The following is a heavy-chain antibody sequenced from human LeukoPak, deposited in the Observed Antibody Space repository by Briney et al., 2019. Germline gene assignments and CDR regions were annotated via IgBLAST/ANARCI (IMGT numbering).Heavy chain of an antibody. Sequence: GGSLRLSCAASGFTFSHYALHWVRQAPGKGLEWVALIGHDGADKYYADSVKGRFLISRDNSKNMLFLQMNSLIIEDTAVYYCARNSDYYDYSPQSVWGQGTLVSVS. CDR3: ARNSDYYDYSPQSV. D-gene: IGHD3-22*01. V-gene: IGHV3-30*04. CDR2: IGHDGADK. J-gene: IGHJ4*02. CDR1: GFTFSHYA.